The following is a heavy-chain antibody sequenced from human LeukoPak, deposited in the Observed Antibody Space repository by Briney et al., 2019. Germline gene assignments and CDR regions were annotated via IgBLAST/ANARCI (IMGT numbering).Heavy chain of an antibody. D-gene: IGHD5-18*01. CDR2: ISGSGDST. J-gene: IGHJ4*02. Sequence: QPGGSLRLSCAASGFTSSSYAMNWVRQAPGKGLEWVSTISGSGDSTYYADSVKGRFTISRDNSKNTLYLQMNSLRAEDTAVYYCARDRGYSCGYWGQGTLVTVSS. CDR1: GFTSSSYA. V-gene: IGHV3-23*01. CDR3: ARDRGYSCGY.